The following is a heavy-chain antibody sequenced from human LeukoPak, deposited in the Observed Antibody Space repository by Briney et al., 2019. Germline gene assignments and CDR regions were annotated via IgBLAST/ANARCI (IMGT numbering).Heavy chain of an antibody. Sequence: PSETLSLTCTVSGYSISSDYYWGWIRQPPGKGLEWIGSIYHSGITFYNPSLKSRVTISVDTSKNQVSLKLSSVTAADTAVYYCAKSNGYGLVDIWGQGTMVTVSS. J-gene: IGHJ3*02. CDR3: AKSNGYGLVDI. CDR1: GYSISSDYY. CDR2: IYHSGIT. D-gene: IGHD3-10*01. V-gene: IGHV4-38-2*02.